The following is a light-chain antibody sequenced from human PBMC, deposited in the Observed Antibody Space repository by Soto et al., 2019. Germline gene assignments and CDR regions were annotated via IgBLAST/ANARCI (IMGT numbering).Light chain of an antibody. CDR1: SSNIGAGYE. Sequence: QSVLTQPPSVSGAPGQRIIISCTGSSSNIGAGYEVHWYQQLPGAAPKLLIYGNNNRPSGVPDRFSGSKSGTSASLAITGLQAEDEADYYCQAYDRSLSASVFGGGTQLTVL. J-gene: IGLJ2*01. V-gene: IGLV1-40*01. CDR2: GNN. CDR3: QAYDRSLSASV.